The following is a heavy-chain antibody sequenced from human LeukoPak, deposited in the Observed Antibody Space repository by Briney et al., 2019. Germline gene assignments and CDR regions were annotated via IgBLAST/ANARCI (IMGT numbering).Heavy chain of an antibody. Sequence: PGGSLRLSCAASGFTFSSYEMNWVRQAPGKGLEWVSFIQSINYGAATQYAASVKGRFTISRDDSKSIAYLQMNSLKTEDTAVHYCTASNHRYCSSISCHFDYWGQGNLVTVSS. CDR2: IQSINYGAAT. CDR3: TASNHRYCSSISCHFDY. J-gene: IGHJ4*02. D-gene: IGHD2-2*01. CDR1: GFTFSSYE. V-gene: IGHV3-49*04.